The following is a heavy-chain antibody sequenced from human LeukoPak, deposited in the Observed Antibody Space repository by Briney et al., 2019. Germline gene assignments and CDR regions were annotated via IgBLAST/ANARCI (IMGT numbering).Heavy chain of an antibody. V-gene: IGHV4-59*08. Sequence: SETLSLTCTVSGGSISSYYWSWIRQPPGKGLEWIGYIYYSGSTNYNPSLKSRVTISVDTSKNQFSLKLSSVTAADTAVYYCARTTGGYGSGIEYYFDYWGQGTLVTVSS. CDR2: IYYSGST. J-gene: IGHJ4*02. D-gene: IGHD3-10*01. CDR1: GGSISSYY. CDR3: ARTTGGYGSGIEYYFDY.